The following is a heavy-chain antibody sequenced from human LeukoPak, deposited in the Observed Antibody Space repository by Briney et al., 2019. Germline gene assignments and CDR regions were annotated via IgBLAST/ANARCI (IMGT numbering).Heavy chain of an antibody. CDR2: IWYDGSNT. D-gene: IGHD6-13*01. Sequence: GRSLRLSCAASGFTFSSYGMHGVRQAPGKGLERVAVIWYDGSNTYYADSVKGRFTISRDNSKNTLYLQMNSLRAEDTAVYYCARDPSSWSSSWNDYWGQGTLVTVSS. J-gene: IGHJ4*02. CDR3: ARDPSSWSSSWNDY. V-gene: IGHV3-33*01. CDR1: GFTFSSYG.